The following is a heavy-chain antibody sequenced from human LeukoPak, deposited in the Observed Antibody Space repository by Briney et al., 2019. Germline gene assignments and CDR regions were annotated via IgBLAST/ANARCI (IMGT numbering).Heavy chain of an antibody. D-gene: IGHD6-19*01. V-gene: IGHV3-7*03. CDR3: ARVSSGWFPLFHY. CDR2: IKQDGSEK. CDR1: GFTFSTYW. J-gene: IGHJ4*02. Sequence: GGSLRLSCAASGFTFSTYWMSWVRQAPGKGLEGVANIKQDGSEKYYVDSVKGRFTISRDNAKSSLYLQMNSLRAEDTAIHYCARVSSGWFPLFHYWGQGTLVTVSS.